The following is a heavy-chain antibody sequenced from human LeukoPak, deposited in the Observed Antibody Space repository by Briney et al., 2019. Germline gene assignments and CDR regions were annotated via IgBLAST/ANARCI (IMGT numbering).Heavy chain of an antibody. J-gene: IGHJ4*02. CDR1: GDSISGYY. Sequence: PSETLSLTCTVSGDSISGYYWSWIPQPPGKGLEWIGYIYYSGGTNYNPSLKSRLTISVDTSKNQFSLKVSSVTAADTAVYYCARAGRRSGYYYFDYWGQGTLVTVSS. D-gene: IGHD3-3*01. CDR3: ARAGRRSGYYYFDY. V-gene: IGHV4-59*01. CDR2: IYYSGGT.